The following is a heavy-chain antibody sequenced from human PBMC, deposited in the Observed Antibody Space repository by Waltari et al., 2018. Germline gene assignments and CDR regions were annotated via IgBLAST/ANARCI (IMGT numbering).Heavy chain of an antibody. J-gene: IGHJ4*02. CDR3: AKDFAYDSSGYSESFDY. D-gene: IGHD3-22*01. V-gene: IGHV3-23*01. CDR1: GFTFSSYA. Sequence: EVQLLESGGGLVQPGGSLRLSCAASGFTFSSYAMSWVRQAPGKGLEWVSAISGSGGSTYYADSVKGRFTISRDNSKNTLYLQMNSLRAEDTTVYYCAKDFAYDSSGYSESFDYWGQGTLVTVSS. CDR2: ISGSGGST.